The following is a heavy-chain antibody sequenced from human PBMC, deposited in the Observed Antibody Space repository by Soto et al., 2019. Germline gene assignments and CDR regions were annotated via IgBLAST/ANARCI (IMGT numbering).Heavy chain of an antibody. D-gene: IGHD2-2*01. J-gene: IGHJ4*02. CDR1: GYTFTSYG. V-gene: IGHV1-18*01. CDR2: ISGHNGNK. Sequence: QVQLVQSGAEVKKPGASVKVSCKASGYTFTSYGISWVRQAPGQGLEWMGWISGHNGNKKYAQKLQGRVSMTTDTSTSTAYMELRSPRSDDTAVYYCARDLGHQLFDYWGQGTLVTVSS. CDR3: ARDLGHQLFDY.